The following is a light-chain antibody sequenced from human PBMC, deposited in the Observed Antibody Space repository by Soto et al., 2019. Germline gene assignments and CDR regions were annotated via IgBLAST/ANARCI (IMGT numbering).Light chain of an antibody. Sequence: EIMMTQSPGTLSASPGERATLSCRASQSVSSNLAWYQQKPGQAPRLLIYAVSTRATGIPARFSGSGSGTQFTLTISSLKSEDFAVYYCQQYNKWPLTFGQGTKVDIK. CDR3: QQYNKWPLT. J-gene: IGKJ1*01. CDR1: QSVSSN. CDR2: AVS. V-gene: IGKV3-15*01.